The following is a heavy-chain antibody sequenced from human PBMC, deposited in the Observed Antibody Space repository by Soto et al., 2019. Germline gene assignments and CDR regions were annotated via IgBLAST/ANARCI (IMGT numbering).Heavy chain of an antibody. V-gene: IGHV5-51*01. D-gene: IGHD3-3*01. Sequence: GESLKISCQGSGYSFTNYWIGWVRQVPGKGLEWMGIIYVDDSDTRYSPSFQGQVLISADKSISTAYLQWGSLKASDTAIYYCARSSGHFLAYGMDVWAQGTTVTVSS. CDR3: ARSSGHFLAYGMDV. J-gene: IGHJ6*02. CDR1: GYSFTNYW. CDR2: IYVDDSDT.